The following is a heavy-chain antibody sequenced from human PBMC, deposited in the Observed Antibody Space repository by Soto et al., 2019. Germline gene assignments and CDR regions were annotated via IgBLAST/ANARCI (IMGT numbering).Heavy chain of an antibody. Sequence: PSETLSLTCTVSGGSISSYYWSWIRQPPGKGLEWIGYIYYSGSTNYNPSLKSRVTISVDTSKNQFSLRLSSVTAADTAVYYCARLHRGSPSPLHYYYHYMDGWGKGTTVTVPS. CDR3: ARLHRGSPSPLHYYYHYMDG. J-gene: IGHJ6*03. CDR2: IYYSGST. D-gene: IGHD6-6*01. CDR1: GGSISSYY. V-gene: IGHV4-59*08.